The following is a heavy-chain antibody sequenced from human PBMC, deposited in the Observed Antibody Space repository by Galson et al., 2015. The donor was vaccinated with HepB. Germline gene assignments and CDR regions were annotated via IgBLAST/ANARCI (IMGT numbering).Heavy chain of an antibody. V-gene: IGHV4-39*07. CDR1: GASLTSTTHY. CDR3: AKGGSEGVSTYLYFDY. CDR2: LYHTGLN. D-gene: IGHD1-14*01. J-gene: IGHJ4*02. Sequence: TLSLTCAVTGASLTSTTHYWAWIRQPPGKGLEWIGTLYHTGLNYYNPSLKSRVSITVDTSKNQFSLNLASVTASDTAVYFCAKGGSEGVSTYLYFDYWGPGSLVAVSS.